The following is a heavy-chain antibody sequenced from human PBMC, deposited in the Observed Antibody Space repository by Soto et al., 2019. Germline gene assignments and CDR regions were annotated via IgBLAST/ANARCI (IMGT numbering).Heavy chain of an antibody. Sequence: SVKVSCKASGGTFSSYAISWVRQAPGQGLEWMGGIIPIFGTANYAQKFQGRVTITADESTSTAYMELSSLRSEDTAVYYCARVGSFADDGNYFDYWGQGTLVTVSS. V-gene: IGHV1-69*13. CDR2: IIPIFGTA. CDR1: GGTFSSYA. CDR3: ARVGSFADDGNYFDY. D-gene: IGHD1-1*01. J-gene: IGHJ4*02.